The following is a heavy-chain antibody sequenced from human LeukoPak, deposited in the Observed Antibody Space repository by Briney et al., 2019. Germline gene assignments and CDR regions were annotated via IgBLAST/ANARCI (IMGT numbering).Heavy chain of an antibody. Sequence: SVKVSCKASGYTFTSYGISWVRQAPGQGLEWMGRIIPIFGTANYAQKFQGRVTITTDESTSTAYMELSSLRSEDTAVYYCAKTYDRNLWGAFDIWGQGTMVTVSS. CDR2: IIPIFGTA. CDR1: GYTFTSYG. V-gene: IGHV1-69*05. CDR3: AKTYDRNLWGAFDI. J-gene: IGHJ3*02. D-gene: IGHD3-22*01.